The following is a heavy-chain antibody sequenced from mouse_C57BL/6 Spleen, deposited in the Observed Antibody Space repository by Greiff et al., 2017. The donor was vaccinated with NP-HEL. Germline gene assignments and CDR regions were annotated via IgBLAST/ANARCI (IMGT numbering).Heavy chain of an antibody. D-gene: IGHD1-1*01. V-gene: IGHV3-1*01. J-gene: IGHJ1*03. CDR1: GYSITSGYD. CDR3: ARETTGKYFDV. Sequence: EVQLQQSGPGMVKPSQSLSLTCTVTGYSITSGYDWHWIRHFPGNKLEWMGYISYSGSTNYNPSLKSRISITHDTSKNHFFLKLNSVTTEDTATYYCARETTGKYFDVWGTGTTVTVSS. CDR2: ISYSGST.